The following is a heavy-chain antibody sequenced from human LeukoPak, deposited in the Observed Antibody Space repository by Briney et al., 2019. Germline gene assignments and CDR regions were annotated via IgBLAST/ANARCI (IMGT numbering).Heavy chain of an antibody. CDR3: AKDPTMIVVVIPDY. CDR1: GFTFSSYA. J-gene: IGHJ4*02. Sequence: GGSLRLSRAASGFTFSSYAMSWVRQAPGKGLEWVSAISGSGGSTYYADSVKGRFTISRDNSKNTLYLQMNSLRAEDMAVYYCAKDPTMIVVVIPDYWGQGTLVTVSS. CDR2: ISGSGGST. V-gene: IGHV3-23*01. D-gene: IGHD3-22*01.